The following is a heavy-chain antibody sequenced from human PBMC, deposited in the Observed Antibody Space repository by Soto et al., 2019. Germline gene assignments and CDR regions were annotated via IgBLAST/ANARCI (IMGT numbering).Heavy chain of an antibody. D-gene: IGHD2-2*01. CDR1: GGTFSSYA. CDR2: IIPIFGTA. V-gene: IGHV1-69*12. J-gene: IGHJ6*02. CDR3: ARGCGSSTSPVYYYYGMDV. Sequence: QVQLVQSGAEVKKPGSSVKVSCKASGGTFSSYAISWVRQAPGQGLEWMGGIIPIFGTANYAQKFQGRVTITGDESTSTAYMGLSSLRSEDTAVYYCARGCGSSTSPVYYYYGMDVWGQGTTVTVSS.